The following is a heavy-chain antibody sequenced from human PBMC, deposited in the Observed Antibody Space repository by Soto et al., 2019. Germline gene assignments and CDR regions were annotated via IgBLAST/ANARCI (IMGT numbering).Heavy chain of an antibody. J-gene: IGHJ6*02. D-gene: IGHD5-12*01. CDR3: ARAGVAPYYYYGMDV. V-gene: IGHV1-18*01. Sequence: QVQLVQSGAEVKKPGASVKVSCKASGYTFTRSGISWVRQAPGQGLEWMGWISTYNGDTNYAQTFQGRVTMTTDTSTSTVYMELRSLRSDDTAVYYCARAGVAPYYYYGMDVWGQGTPVTFSS. CDR2: ISTYNGDT. CDR1: GYTFTRSG.